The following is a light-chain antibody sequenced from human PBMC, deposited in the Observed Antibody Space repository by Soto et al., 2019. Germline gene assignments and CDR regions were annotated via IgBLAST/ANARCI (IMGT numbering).Light chain of an antibody. CDR2: AAS. V-gene: IGKV1-39*01. Sequence: DIQITQSPCSLSASVGYRVTITCRASQSISSYLNWYQQKPGKAPKLLIYAASSLQSGVPSRFSGSGSGTDFTLTISSLQPEDFATYYCQQSKTFGQGTKVDNK. J-gene: IGKJ1*01. CDR1: QSISSY. CDR3: QQSKT.